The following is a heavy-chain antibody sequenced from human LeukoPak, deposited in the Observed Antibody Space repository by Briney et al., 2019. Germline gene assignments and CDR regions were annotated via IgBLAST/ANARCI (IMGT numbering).Heavy chain of an antibody. V-gene: IGHV3-7*03. D-gene: IGHD2-21*01. J-gene: IGHJ4*02. CDR1: GFTFSNYW. Sequence: GGSLRLSCAASGFTFSNYWMSWVRQAPGKGLEWVANIKQDGSERYYVDSVKGRFTISRDNAKNSLYLQMNSLRAEDTAVYYCARSARLLEYWGQGTLVAVSS. CDR3: ARSARLLEY. CDR2: IKQDGSER.